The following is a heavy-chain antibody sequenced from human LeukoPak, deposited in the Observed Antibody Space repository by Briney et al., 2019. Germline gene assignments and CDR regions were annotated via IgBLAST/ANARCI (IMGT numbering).Heavy chain of an antibody. J-gene: IGHJ4*02. V-gene: IGHV3-23*01. CDR1: GFTFSTYA. CDR2: VSGSATST. CDR3: AREEQFGELLRGLDY. Sequence: GGSLRLSCAASGFTFSTYAMNWVRQAPGKGLEWVSAVSGSATSTYYSDSVKGRFTISRDNSKNTLYLQMNSLRAEDTAVYYCAREEQFGELLRGLDYWGQGTLVTVSS. D-gene: IGHD3-10*01.